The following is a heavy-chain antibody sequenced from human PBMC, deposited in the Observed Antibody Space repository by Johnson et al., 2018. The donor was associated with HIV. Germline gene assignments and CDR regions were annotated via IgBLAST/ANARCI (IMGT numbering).Heavy chain of an antibody. CDR1: GFTFSSYA. CDR2: ISYDGSNK. J-gene: IGHJ3*02. CDR3: ANGDDRGSDAFDI. D-gene: IGHD1-26*01. Sequence: QVQLVESGGGLVKPGGSLRLSCAASGFTFSSYAMHWVRQAPGKGLEWVAVISYDGSNKYYADSVKGRFTISRDNSKNTLYLQMNSLRAEDTAVYYCANGDDRGSDAFDIWGQGTMVTVSS. V-gene: IGHV3-30-3*01.